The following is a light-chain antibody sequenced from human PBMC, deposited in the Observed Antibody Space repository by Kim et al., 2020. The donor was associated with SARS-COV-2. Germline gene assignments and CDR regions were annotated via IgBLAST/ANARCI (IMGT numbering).Light chain of an antibody. J-gene: IGLJ3*02. CDR1: SDKVGDQG. Sequence: GPGNSDKVGDQGKAWPQRHRGHPPTHQSNRHNNRHNTRPSWISERLSASRTGNTAALTITGLQPEDEADYYCSAWDNSLRVWVFGGGTQLTVL. CDR2: RHN. CDR3: SAWDNSLRVWV. V-gene: IGLV10-54*01.